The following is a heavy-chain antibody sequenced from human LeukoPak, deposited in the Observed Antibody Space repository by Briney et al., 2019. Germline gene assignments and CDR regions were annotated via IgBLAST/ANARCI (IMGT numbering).Heavy chain of an antibody. D-gene: IGHD6-19*01. CDR3: AATKIAVAGYFDY. V-gene: IGHV3-48*01. Sequence: PGGSLRLSCAASGFTFSSHSMNWVRQAPGKGLEWVSYISSSSSTIYYADSVKGRFTISRDNSKNTLYLQMNSLRAEDTAVYYCAATKIAVAGYFDYWGQGTLVTVSS. J-gene: IGHJ4*02. CDR2: ISSSSSTI. CDR1: GFTFSSHS.